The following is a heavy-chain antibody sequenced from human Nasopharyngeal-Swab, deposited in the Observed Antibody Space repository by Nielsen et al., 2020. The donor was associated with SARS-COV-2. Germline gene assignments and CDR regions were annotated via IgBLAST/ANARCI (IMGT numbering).Heavy chain of an antibody. V-gene: IGHV3-21*01. CDR2: ISSSSSYI. CDR1: GFTFSSYS. D-gene: IGHD2-2*01. CDR3: ARDPSLGTSCYECDYYGMDV. J-gene: IGHJ6*02. Sequence: GESLKISCAASGFTFSSYSMNWVRQAPGEGLEWVSSISSSSSYIYYADSVKGRFTISRDNAKNSLYLQMNSLRAEDTAVYYCARDPSLGTSCYECDYYGMDVWGQGTTVTVSS.